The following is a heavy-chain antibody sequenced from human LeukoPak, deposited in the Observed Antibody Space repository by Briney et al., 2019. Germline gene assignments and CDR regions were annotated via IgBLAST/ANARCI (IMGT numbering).Heavy chain of an antibody. CDR1: GFTFSSYA. CDR3: ARDWVADHYYDSSGYYDY. CDR2: ISYDGSNK. J-gene: IGHJ4*02. Sequence: GRSLRLSCAASGFTFSSYAMHWVRQAPGKGLEWVAVISYDGSNKYYADSVKGRFTISRDNSKNTLYLQMNSLRAEDTAVYYCARDWVADHYYDSSGYYDYWGQGTLVTVSS. V-gene: IGHV3-30-3*01. D-gene: IGHD3-22*01.